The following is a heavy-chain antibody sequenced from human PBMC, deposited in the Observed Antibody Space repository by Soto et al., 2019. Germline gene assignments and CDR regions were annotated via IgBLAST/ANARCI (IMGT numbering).Heavy chain of an antibody. V-gene: IGHV3-48*02. J-gene: IGHJ4*02. D-gene: IGHD3-22*01. CDR3: ARGLIYDSSGYYFDY. CDR1: GFTFSSYS. CDR2: ISSSSSTI. Sequence: PGGSLRLSCAASGFTFSSYSMNWVRQAPGKGLEWVSYISSSSSTIYYADSVKGRFTISRDNAKNSLYLQMNSLRDEDTAVYYCARGLIYDSSGYYFDYWGQGTLVTVS.